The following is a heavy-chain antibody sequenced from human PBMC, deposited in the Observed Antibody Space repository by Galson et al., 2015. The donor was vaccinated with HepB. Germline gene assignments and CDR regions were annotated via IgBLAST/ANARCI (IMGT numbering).Heavy chain of an antibody. CDR1: GFTFNNYA. CDR2: ISYDGSNK. CDR3: ANGLTHFDWSPPPYYYMDV. Sequence: SLRLSCADSGFTFNNYAMHWVRQAPGKGLEWVAVISYDGSNKYYADSVKGRCTISSDNSKNTLYLQMNSLRAEDTAVYYCANGLTHFDWSPPPYYYMDVWGKGTTVTVSS. J-gene: IGHJ6*03. D-gene: IGHD3-9*01. V-gene: IGHV3-30-3*01.